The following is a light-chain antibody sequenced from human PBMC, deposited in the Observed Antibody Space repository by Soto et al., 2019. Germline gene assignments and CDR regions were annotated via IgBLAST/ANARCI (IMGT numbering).Light chain of an antibody. CDR3: AAWDDSLNGLV. V-gene: IGLV1-44*01. CDR1: SANVGSNP. CDR2: SND. J-gene: IGLJ2*01. Sequence: QSVLTQPPSTSGTPGQRVTISCSGSSANVGSNPVNWYQQFLGTAPKLLIYSNDQRPSGVPDRFSGSKSGTSASLAITGLQSEDEGDYYCAAWDDSLNGLVFGGGTKVTVL.